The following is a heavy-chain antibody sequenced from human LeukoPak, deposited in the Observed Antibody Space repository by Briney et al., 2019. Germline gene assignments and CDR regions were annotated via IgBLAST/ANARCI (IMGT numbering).Heavy chain of an antibody. CDR3: ARHQNIAAPFDY. V-gene: IGHV4-59*08. D-gene: IGHD6-6*01. CDR2: IHTSGST. CDR1: GGSISSDF. Sequence: SETLSLTYTVSGGSISSDFWSWIRQPPGKGLEWMGNIHTSGSTNYNPSLKSRVTISIDTSKNQFSLKLSSVTAADTAVYYCARHQNIAAPFDYWGQGTLVTVSS. J-gene: IGHJ4*02.